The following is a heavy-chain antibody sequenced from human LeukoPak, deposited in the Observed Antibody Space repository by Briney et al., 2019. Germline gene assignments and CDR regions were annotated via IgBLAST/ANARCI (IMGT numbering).Heavy chain of an antibody. V-gene: IGHV3-9*01. D-gene: IGHD3-16*01. CDR2: ISWNSGRI. CDR1: GFTFDDYA. CDR3: AKDFYRLGEFDAFDN. J-gene: IGHJ3*02. Sequence: SGRSPRLSCAASGFTFDDYAMHWVRQARGKGLEWVSGISWNSGRIGYADSVKGRFTISRDNAKNSLYLQMNSLRVEDTALYYCAKDFYRLGEFDAFDNWGQGTMVTVPS.